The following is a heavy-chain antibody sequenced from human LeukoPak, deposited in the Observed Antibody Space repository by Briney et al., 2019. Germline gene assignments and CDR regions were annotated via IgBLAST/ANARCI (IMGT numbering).Heavy chain of an antibody. J-gene: IGHJ4*02. V-gene: IGHV3-30-3*01. D-gene: IGHD6-13*01. CDR3: AKPLSSTWYAAGAFDC. Sequence: GGSLRLSCAASGFTFSSYAMHWVRQAPGKGLEWVAVISYDGSNKYYADSVKGRFTISRDNSKNTLYLQMNSLRAEDTAVYYCAKPLSSTWYAAGAFDCWGQGTLVTVSS. CDR1: GFTFSSYA. CDR2: ISYDGSNK.